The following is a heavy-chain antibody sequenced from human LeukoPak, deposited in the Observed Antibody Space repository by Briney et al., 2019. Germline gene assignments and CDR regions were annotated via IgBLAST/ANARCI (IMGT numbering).Heavy chain of an antibody. Sequence: SSETLSLTCAVYGGSFSGYYWSWIRQPPGKGLEWIGEINHSGSTNYNPSLKSRVTISVDTSKNQFSLKLSSVTAADTAVYYCAREGRPIRFLEWLPRGYWGQGTLVTVSS. CDR2: INHSGST. J-gene: IGHJ4*02. CDR3: AREGRPIRFLEWLPRGY. CDR1: GGSFSGYY. D-gene: IGHD3-3*01. V-gene: IGHV4-34*01.